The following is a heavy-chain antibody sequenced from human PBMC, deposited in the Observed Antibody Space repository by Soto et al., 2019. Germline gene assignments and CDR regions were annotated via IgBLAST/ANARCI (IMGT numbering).Heavy chain of an antibody. Sequence: GSLRLSCAASGFTFSSYSMNWVRQAPGKGLEWVSYISSSSSTIYYADSVKGRFTISRDNAKNSLYLQMNSLRDEDTAVYYCASLHKVLDALAISGQGTMVTVSS. D-gene: IGHD3-10*01. J-gene: IGHJ3*02. CDR2: ISSSSSTI. CDR1: GFTFSSYS. V-gene: IGHV3-48*02. CDR3: ASLHKVLDALAI.